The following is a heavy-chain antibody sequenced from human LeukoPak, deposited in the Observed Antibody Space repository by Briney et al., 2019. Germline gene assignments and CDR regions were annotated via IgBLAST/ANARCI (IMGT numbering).Heavy chain of an antibody. V-gene: IGHV3-30*02. J-gene: IGHJ6*03. Sequence: GGSLRLSCAASGFTFSSYGMHWVRQAPGKGLEWVAFIRYDGSNKYYADSVKGRFTISRDNSKNTLYLQMNSLRAEDTAVYYCAKDGLRAEQLVSAIYHYYMDVWGKGTTVTISS. CDR2: IRYDGSNK. CDR1: GFTFSSYG. D-gene: IGHD6-13*01. CDR3: AKDGLRAEQLVSAIYHYYMDV.